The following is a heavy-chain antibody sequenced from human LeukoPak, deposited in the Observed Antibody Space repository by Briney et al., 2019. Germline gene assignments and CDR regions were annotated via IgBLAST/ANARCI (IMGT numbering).Heavy chain of an antibody. CDR2: IYYSGST. CDR3: ATLHLFDP. V-gene: IGHV4-39*01. J-gene: IGHJ5*02. D-gene: IGHD2-21*01. CDR1: GGSITSSGYY. Sequence: SESLSLTCTVSGGSITSSGYYWGWVRQPPGKGLEWIGSIYYSGSTYYNPSLKSRVTISVDTSKNQFSLKLSSVTAADTAVYYCATLHLFDPWGQGPLVTVSS.